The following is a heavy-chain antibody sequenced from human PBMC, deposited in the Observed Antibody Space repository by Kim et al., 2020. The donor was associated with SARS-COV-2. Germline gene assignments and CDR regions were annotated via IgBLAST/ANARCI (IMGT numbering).Heavy chain of an antibody. V-gene: IGHV1-3*01. CDR2: KT. Sequence: KTNYSQKSQGRVTITRDTSANTAYMELSSLTSDDTAVYYCARDMNPTVYDYWGQGTLVTVSS. J-gene: IGHJ4*02. D-gene: IGHD4-4*01. CDR3: ARDMNPTVYDY.